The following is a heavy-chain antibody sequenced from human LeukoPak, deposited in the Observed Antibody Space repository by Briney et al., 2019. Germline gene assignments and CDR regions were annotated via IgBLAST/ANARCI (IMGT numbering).Heavy chain of an antibody. CDR2: IYYSGST. CDR3: ARVVGELLNWFDP. CDR1: GGSISSSSYY. V-gene: IGHV4-39*07. Sequence: SETLSLTCTVSGGSISSSSYYWGWIRQPPGKGLEWIGSIYYSGSTYYNPSLKSRVTISVDTSKNQFSLKLSSVTAADTAVYYCARVVGELLNWFDPWGQGTLVTVSS. D-gene: IGHD1-26*01. J-gene: IGHJ5*02.